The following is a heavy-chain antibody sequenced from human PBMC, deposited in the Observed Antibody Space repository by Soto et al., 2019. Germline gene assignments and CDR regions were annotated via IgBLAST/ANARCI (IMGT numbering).Heavy chain of an antibody. J-gene: IGHJ6*02. CDR3: ARVGGGDGSGRSGPINYYYYGMDV. CDR2: IYYSGST. D-gene: IGHD3-10*01. Sequence: SETLSLTCTVSGGSISSGGYYWSWIRQHPGKGLEWIGYIYYSGSTYYNPSHKSRVTISVDTSKNQFSLKLSSVTAADTAVYYCARVGGGDGSGRSGPINYYYYGMDVWGQGTTVTVSS. V-gene: IGHV4-31*03. CDR1: GGSISSGGYY.